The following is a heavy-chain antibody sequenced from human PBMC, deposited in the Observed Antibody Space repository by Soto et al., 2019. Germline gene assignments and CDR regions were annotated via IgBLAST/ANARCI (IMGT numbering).Heavy chain of an antibody. CDR2: IYWNDDK. CDR3: ARNSVDDYGDYAFPFDY. CDR1: GFSLSTSGVG. D-gene: IGHD4-17*01. J-gene: IGHJ4*02. V-gene: IGHV2-5*01. Sequence: SGPTLVNPTQTLTLTCTFSGFSLSTSGVGVGWIRQPPGKALEWLALIYWNDDKRYSPSLKSRLTITKDTSKNQVVLTMTNMDPVDTATYYCARNSVDDYGDYAFPFDYWGQGTLVTVSS.